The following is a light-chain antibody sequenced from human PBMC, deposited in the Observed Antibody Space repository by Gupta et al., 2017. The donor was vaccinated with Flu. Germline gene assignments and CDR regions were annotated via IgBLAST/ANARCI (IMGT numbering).Light chain of an antibody. CDR1: QGVSST. V-gene: IGKV3-15*01. CDR3: QQYRDWPLT. Sequence: EIVMTQSPATLSVSPGERATLSCRASQGVSSTLAWYQQKPGQAPRLLIYGASTRATGVPARFSGSGSGTEFTLTISSLQSEDFATYYCQQYRDWPLTFGGGTKVEIK. J-gene: IGKJ4*01. CDR2: GAS.